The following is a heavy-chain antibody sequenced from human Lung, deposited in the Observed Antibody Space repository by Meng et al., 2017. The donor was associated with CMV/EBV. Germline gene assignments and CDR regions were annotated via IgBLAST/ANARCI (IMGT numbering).Heavy chain of an antibody. D-gene: IGHD2-2*01. CDR2: IHCGDSRT. Sequence: GXSXKISCKTSGYTFASHWIGWVRQLPGEDLEWMGMIHCGDSRTIYSPLFQGQVTISVDKSLNTAYLQWNSLQASDTAMYYCARHYDASWFGYWGQGTLVTVSS. CDR3: ARHYDASWFGY. V-gene: IGHV5-51*01. CDR1: GYTFASHW. J-gene: IGHJ4*02.